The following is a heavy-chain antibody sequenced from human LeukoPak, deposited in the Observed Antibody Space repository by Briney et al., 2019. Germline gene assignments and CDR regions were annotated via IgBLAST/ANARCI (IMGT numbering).Heavy chain of an antibody. CDR3: ASYPRNIPTPPFDY. CDR2: INPNNGDT. CDR1: GYTFTAQY. J-gene: IGHJ4*02. V-gene: IGHV1-2*02. Sequence: GASVKVSCKASGYTFTAQYMHWVRQAPGQGLEWMGWINPNNGDTKYAESSLGRVTMTRDTSTTTAYMELTNLRSDDTAVYFCASYPRNIPTPPFDYWGQGTLVTVSS. D-gene: IGHD2-21*01.